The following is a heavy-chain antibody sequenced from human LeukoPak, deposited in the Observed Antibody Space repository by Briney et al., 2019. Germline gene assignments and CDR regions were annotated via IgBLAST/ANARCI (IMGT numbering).Heavy chain of an antibody. CDR2: ISSTATYI. D-gene: IGHD2-2*01. Sequence: GGSLTLSCAASGFTFRSFSMNWVRQAPGKGLEWVSSISSTATYIYYADSLKGRFTISRDNAKNSLYLQMNSLRAEDTAVYYCARDLLPASCGMPRTSCYYNDWYLDLWGRGTLVTVSS. CDR1: GFTFRSFS. CDR3: ARDLLPASCGMPRTSCYYNDWYLDL. J-gene: IGHJ2*01. V-gene: IGHV3-21*01.